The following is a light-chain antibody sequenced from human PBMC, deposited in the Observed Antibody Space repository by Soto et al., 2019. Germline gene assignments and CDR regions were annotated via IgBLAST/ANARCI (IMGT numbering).Light chain of an antibody. J-gene: IGKJ1*01. CDR2: DAS. V-gene: IGKV1-5*01. Sequence: DIQMTQSPSTLSGSVGDRITSTCRASQTISSWLAWYQQKPGKAPKLLIYDASSLESGVPQRFSGSGSGTEFTLTISSLQTDDFSTYYCQQYHSYWTFGQGTKVDIK. CDR1: QTISSW. CDR3: QQYHSYWT.